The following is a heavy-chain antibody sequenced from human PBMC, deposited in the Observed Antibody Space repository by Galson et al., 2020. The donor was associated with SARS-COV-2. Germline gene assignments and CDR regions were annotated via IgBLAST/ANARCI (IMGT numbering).Heavy chain of an antibody. D-gene: IGHD2-2*01. CDR2: IPYDGTKR. J-gene: IGHJ4*02. Sequence: GGSLRLSCRASGFTFSSSAMHWVRQAPGKGLEWVAIIPYDGTKRYNLDSVKGRFTISRDNSKNTLFLQMDSLTTEDTAVYYCARETDDYTSCGYVYWGQGTLVTVSS. CDR3: ARETDDYTSCGYVY. CDR1: GFTFSSSA. V-gene: IGHV3-30*04.